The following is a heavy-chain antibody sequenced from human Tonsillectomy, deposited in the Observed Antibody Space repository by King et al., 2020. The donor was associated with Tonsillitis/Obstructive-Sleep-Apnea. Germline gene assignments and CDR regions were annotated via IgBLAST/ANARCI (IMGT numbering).Heavy chain of an antibody. V-gene: IGHV1-18*01. CDR2: ISAYNGNT. D-gene: IGHD1-26*01. CDR1: GYTFTSYG. Sequence: VQLVESGAEVKKPGASVKVSCKASGYTFTSYGITWVRQAPGQGLEWMGWISAYNGNTNYAQKLKGRVTMTTDTSTSTAYMELRSLRSDDTAVYYCARDPGWELLSYYFDYWGQGTLVTVSS. CDR3: ARDPGWELLSYYFDY. J-gene: IGHJ4*02.